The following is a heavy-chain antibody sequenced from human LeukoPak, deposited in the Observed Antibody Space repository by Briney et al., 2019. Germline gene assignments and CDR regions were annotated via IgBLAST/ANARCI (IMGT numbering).Heavy chain of an antibody. CDR2: INHSGST. D-gene: IGHD2/OR15-2a*01. Sequence: SETLSLTCAVYGGSFSGYYWSWIRQPPGKGLEWIGEINHSGSTNYNPSLKSRVTISVDTSKNQFSLKLSSVTVADTAVYYCARGPIGLRAFDIWGQGTMVTVSS. CDR1: GGSFSGYY. J-gene: IGHJ3*02. CDR3: ARGPIGLRAFDI. V-gene: IGHV4-34*01.